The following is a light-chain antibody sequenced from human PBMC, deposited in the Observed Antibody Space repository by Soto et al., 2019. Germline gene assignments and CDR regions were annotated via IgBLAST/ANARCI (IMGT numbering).Light chain of an antibody. J-gene: IGKJ3*01. Sequence: DIVLTQSPGTLSLSPGERATLSCRASQTVSDMYLAWYQQKPGQAPRLPIYASNRATGIPDRFSGSGSGTDFTLAIGRLEPEAFALYYGQHYCTSALFGAGTKVDIK. CDR2: AS. CDR3: QHYCTSAL. CDR1: QTVSDMY. V-gene: IGKV3-20*01.